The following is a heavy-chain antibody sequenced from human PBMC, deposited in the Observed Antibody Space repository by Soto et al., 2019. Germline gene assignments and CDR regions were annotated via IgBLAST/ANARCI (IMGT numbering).Heavy chain of an antibody. J-gene: IGHJ4*02. V-gene: IGHV3-73*02. Sequence: EVQLVESGGGLVQPGESLKLSCAASGFTLSGSAVHWVRQASGKGLGWVGRIRSKTHSYATEYIASVKGRFTMSRDDSNNTAYLQMNGLKTDDTAVYYCTRSGGSYSFGYWGQGTLVTVSS. CDR1: GFTLSGSA. CDR2: IRSKTHSYAT. D-gene: IGHD1-26*01. CDR3: TRSGGSYSFGY.